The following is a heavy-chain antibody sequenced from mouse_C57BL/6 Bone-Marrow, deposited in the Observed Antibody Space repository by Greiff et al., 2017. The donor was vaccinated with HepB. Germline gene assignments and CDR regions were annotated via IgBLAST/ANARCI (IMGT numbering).Heavy chain of an antibody. CDR2: FHPYNDDT. V-gene: IGHV1-47*01. CDR3: ARRSAYGSSDEFAY. J-gene: IGHJ3*01. Sequence: QVQLKESGSELVKPGASVKMSCKASGYTFTTYPIEWMKQNHGKSLEWIGNFHPYNDDTKYNEKFKGKATLTVEKSSSTVYLELSRLTSDDAAVYYCARRSAYGSSDEFAYWGQGTLVTVSA. CDR1: GYTFTTYP. D-gene: IGHD1-1*01.